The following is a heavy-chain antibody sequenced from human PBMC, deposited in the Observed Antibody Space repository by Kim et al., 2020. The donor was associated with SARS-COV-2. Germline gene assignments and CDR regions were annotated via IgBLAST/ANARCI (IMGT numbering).Heavy chain of an antibody. V-gene: IGHV3-48*03. CDR3: ARDRTRRLARDAFDI. CDR2: ISSSGSTI. J-gene: IGHJ3*02. D-gene: IGHD2-2*01. Sequence: GGSLRLSCAASGFTFSSYEMNWVRQAPGKGLEWVSYISSSGSTIYYADSVKGRFTISRDNAKNSLYLQMNSLRAEDTAVYYCARDRTRRLARDAFDIWGQGTMVTVSS. CDR1: GFTFSSYE.